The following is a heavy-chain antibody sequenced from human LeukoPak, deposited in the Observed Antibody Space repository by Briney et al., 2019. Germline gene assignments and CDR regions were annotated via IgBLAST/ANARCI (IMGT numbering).Heavy chain of an antibody. CDR2: IDWDDDK. J-gene: IGHJ4*02. CDR3: ARGSSGWYYFDY. Sequence: KESGPALVKPTQTLTLTCSFSGFSLSISGMRVSWIRQPPGEALEWLARIDWDDDKFYSTSLKTRLTISKDTSKNQVVLTMTNMDPVDTATYYCARGSSGWYYFDYWGQGTLVTVSS. D-gene: IGHD6-19*01. V-gene: IGHV2-70*04. CDR1: GFSLSISGMR.